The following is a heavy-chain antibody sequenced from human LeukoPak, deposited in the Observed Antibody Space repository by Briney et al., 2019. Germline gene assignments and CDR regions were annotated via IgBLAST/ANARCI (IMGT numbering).Heavy chain of an antibody. D-gene: IGHD3-22*01. J-gene: IGHJ4*02. CDR3: AKISGSGYYPEY. V-gene: IGHV3-23*01. Sequence: GGSLRLSCAASGFTFSSYAMSWVRQAPGKGLEWVSAISASGSSTYYADSVKGRFPISRDNSRNTLYLQMNSLRAEDTAVYYCAKISGSGYYPEYWGQGTLVTVSS. CDR2: ISASGSST. CDR1: GFTFSSYA.